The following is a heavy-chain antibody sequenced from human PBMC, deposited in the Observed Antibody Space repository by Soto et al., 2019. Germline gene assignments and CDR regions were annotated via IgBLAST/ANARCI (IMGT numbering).Heavy chain of an antibody. J-gene: IGHJ6*02. CDR1: GFTFSSYA. CDR3: ARASSSWYYGMDV. Sequence: GGSLRLSCAASGFTFSSYAMHWVRQAPGKGLEWVAVISYDGSNKYYTDSVKGRFTISRDNSKNTLYLQMNSLRAEDTAVYYCARASSSWYYGMDVWGQGTTVTVSS. V-gene: IGHV3-30-3*01. D-gene: IGHD6-13*01. CDR2: ISYDGSNK.